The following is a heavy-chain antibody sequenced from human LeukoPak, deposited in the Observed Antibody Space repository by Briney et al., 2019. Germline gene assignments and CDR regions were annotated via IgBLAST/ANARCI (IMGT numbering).Heavy chain of an antibody. CDR3: AREAYCGGDCYLDAFDI. D-gene: IGHD2-21*02. V-gene: IGHV5-51*01. CDR1: GYSFTSYW. CDR2: IYPGDSDT. J-gene: IGHJ3*02. Sequence: GESLKISCKGSGYSFTSYWIGWVRQMPGKGLEWMEIIYPGDSDTRYSPSFQGQVTISADKSISTAYLQWSSLKASDTAMYYCAREAYCGGDCYLDAFDIWGQGTMVTVSS.